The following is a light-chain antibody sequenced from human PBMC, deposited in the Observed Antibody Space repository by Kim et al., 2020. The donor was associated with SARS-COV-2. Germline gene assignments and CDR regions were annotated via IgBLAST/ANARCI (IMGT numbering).Light chain of an antibody. V-gene: IGKV4-1*01. CDR1: QSVLYSSNNKNY. CDR3: QLYYSTPYT. Sequence: DIVMTQSPDSLAVSLGERATINCKSSQSVLYSSNNKNYLAWYQQKPGQPPKLLIYWASTREAGVPDRFSGSGSGTDFTLTISSLQSEDVAVFYCQLYYSTPYTFGQGPKLEL. J-gene: IGKJ2*01. CDR2: WAS.